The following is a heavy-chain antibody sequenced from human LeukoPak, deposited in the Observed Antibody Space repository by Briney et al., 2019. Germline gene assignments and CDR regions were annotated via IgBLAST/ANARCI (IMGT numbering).Heavy chain of an antibody. J-gene: IGHJ3*02. CDR2: IDYSGSN. CDR1: GGSICRDY. CDR3: ARHLWWGCTTGSFDI. V-gene: IGHV4-59*08. Sequence: PSETLSLTCTVSGGSICRDYWKWLPQPPGKGLKGRGDIDYSGSNNYNPSLKSRVTISVDTSKNQFSLKLSPVTAADTAVYYCARHLWWGCTTGSFDIWGQGTMVSV. D-gene: IGHD2-8*02.